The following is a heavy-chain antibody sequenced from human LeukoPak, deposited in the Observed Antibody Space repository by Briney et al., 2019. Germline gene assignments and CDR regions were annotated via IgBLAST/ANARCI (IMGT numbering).Heavy chain of an antibody. D-gene: IGHD3-10*01. V-gene: IGHV3-23*01. J-gene: IGHJ6*03. CDR3: TTAYYDSGVIGFYFYYMDA. Sequence: GGSLRLSCAASGFTFRKSAMNWVRQAPGKGLEWVSAISGSGDITYYADSVKGRFTISRDNSKNTLYLQMNNLRAEDTALYYCTTAYYDSGVIGFYFYYMDAWGNGTTVTVSS. CDR1: GFTFRKSA. CDR2: ISGSGDIT.